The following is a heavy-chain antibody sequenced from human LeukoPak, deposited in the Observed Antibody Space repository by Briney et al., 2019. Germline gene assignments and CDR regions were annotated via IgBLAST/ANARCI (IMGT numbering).Heavy chain of an antibody. Sequence: SETLSLTCTVSGGSISSYYWSWIRQPPGKGLEWIGEINQSGSTNYNPSLKSRVIMSVDTSKNQFSLKLSSVTAADTAVYYCARGGSDKSSWYAGPHGYWGQGTLVTVSS. CDR2: INQSGST. CDR1: GGSISSYY. V-gene: IGHV4-34*01. CDR3: ARGGSDKSSWYAGPHGY. D-gene: IGHD6-13*01. J-gene: IGHJ4*02.